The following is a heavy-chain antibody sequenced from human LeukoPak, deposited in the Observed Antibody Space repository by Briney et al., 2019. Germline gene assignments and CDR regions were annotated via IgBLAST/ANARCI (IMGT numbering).Heavy chain of an antibody. V-gene: IGHV4-34*01. CDR1: GGSFSGYY. D-gene: IGHD1-1*01. Sequence: SATLSLTCAVYGGSFSGYYWSWIRQPPGKGLEWIGEINHSGSTNYNPSLKSRVTISVDTSKNHFSLKLSSVTAADTAVYYCARGNWNDVVGYYFDYWGQGTLVTVSS. CDR2: INHSGST. CDR3: ARGNWNDVVGYYFDY. J-gene: IGHJ4*02.